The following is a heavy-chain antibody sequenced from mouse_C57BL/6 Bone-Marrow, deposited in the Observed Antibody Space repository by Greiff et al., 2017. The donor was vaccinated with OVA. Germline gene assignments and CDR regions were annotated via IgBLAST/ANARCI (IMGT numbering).Heavy chain of an antibody. D-gene: IGHD1-1*01. V-gene: IGHV1-81*01. CDR1: GYTFTSYG. CDR3: ARPPLLLYGPYYCDY. Sequence: QVQLQQSGAELARPGASVKLSCKASGYTFTSYGISWVKQRTGQGLEWIGEIYPRSGNTYYNEKFKGKATLTADKSSSTAYMELRSLTSEDSAVYFCARPPLLLYGPYYCDYWGQGTTLTVSS. CDR2: IYPRSGNT. J-gene: IGHJ2*01.